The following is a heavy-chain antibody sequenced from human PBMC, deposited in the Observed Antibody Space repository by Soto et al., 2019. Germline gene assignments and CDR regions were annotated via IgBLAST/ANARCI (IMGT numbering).Heavy chain of an antibody. CDR1: GFTFSSYV. D-gene: IGHD2-15*01. J-gene: IGHJ1*01. CDR3: AKVVGGGLVCSGGSCRVFQH. Sequence: VQLVESGGGVVQPGRSLRLSCAASGFTFSSYVIHWVRQAPGKGLEWVSVISGSGGSTYYADSVKGRFTISRDNSKNTLYLQMNSLRAEDTAVYYCAKVVGGGLVCSGGSCRVFQHWGQGTLVTVSS. CDR2: ISGSGGST. V-gene: IGHV3-23*04.